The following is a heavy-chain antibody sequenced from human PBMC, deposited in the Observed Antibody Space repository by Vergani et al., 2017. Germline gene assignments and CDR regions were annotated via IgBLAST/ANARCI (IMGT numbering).Heavy chain of an antibody. CDR3: AKDNVPGYYDSSGYCDY. J-gene: IGHJ4*02. CDR2: ISGSGGFT. Sequence: EVQLVESGGGLVQPGGSLRLSCVASGFTFSHYSMNWVRQAPGEGLEWVSGISGSGGFTYYADSVKGRFTISRDNSKNTMFLQMHNLRAEDTAVYYCAKDNVPGYYDSSGYCDYWGQGTLDTVSS. V-gene: IGHV3-23*04. CDR1: GFTFSHYS. D-gene: IGHD3-22*01.